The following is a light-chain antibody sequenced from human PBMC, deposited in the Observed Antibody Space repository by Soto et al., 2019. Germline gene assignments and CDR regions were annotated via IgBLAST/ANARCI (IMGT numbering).Light chain of an antibody. CDR1: QSVSSTY. J-gene: IGKJ1*01. Sequence: IVVTQSPATLSVSPGERATLCCRAGQSVSSTYLAWYQQKPGQAPRLLIYGASSRATGIPDRFSGSGSGTEFTLTISSLQSEDFAVYYCQQYNNWPMWTFGQGTKVDNK. CDR2: GAS. V-gene: IGKV3D-15*01. CDR3: QQYNNWPMWT.